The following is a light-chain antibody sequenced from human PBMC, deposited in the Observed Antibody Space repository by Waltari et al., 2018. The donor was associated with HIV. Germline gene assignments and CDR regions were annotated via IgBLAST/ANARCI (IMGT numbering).Light chain of an antibody. Sequence: QSLLTQPPSVSGAPRQSVPISCSGTSTNLGHNAVNWYQQLPGQPPRLLIYYDTLVPSGVSDRFSGSRSDTSASLAISGLQSEDEADYYCATWDDTLNALVFGGGTRLTVL. CDR1: STNLGHNA. J-gene: IGLJ2*01. CDR2: YDT. CDR3: ATWDDTLNALV. V-gene: IGLV1-36*01.